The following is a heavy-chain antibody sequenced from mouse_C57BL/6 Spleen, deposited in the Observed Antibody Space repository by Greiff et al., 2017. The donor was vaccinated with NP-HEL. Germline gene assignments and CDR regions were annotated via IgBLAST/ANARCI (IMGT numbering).Heavy chain of an antibody. CDR3: AIYSRFAY. V-gene: IGHV5-17*01. CDR2: ISSGSSTI. D-gene: IGHD2-12*01. J-gene: IGHJ3*01. Sequence: EVHLVESGGGLVKPGGSLKLSCAASGFTFSDYGMHWVRQAPEKGLEWVAYISSGSSTIYYADTVKGRFTISRDNAKNTLFLQMTSLRSEDTAMYYCAIYSRFAYWGQGTLVTVSA. CDR1: GFTFSDYG.